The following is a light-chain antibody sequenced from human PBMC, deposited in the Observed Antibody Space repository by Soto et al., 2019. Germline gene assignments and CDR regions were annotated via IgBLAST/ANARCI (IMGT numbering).Light chain of an antibody. V-gene: IGKV3-11*01. Sequence: EIVLTQSPATLSLAPAERATLSCRASQSVSRFLAWYQQKPGQAPRLLIYDASNRATGIPARFSGSGSGTDFTLTISSLEPEDFAVYYCQQLSNWPPLTFGGGTKVEIK. CDR3: QQLSNWPPLT. J-gene: IGKJ4*01. CDR2: DAS. CDR1: QSVSRF.